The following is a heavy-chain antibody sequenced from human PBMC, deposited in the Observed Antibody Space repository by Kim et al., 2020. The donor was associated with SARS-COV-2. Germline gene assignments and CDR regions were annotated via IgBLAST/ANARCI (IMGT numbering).Heavy chain of an antibody. D-gene: IGHD3-16*02. CDR1: GYTFTNYA. V-gene: IGHV7-4-1*02. J-gene: IGHJ4*02. Sequence: ASVKVSCKASGYTFTNYAISWVRQAPGQGLEWMGWINTDTGNPTYAQAFTGRFFFSLDTSVSTAYLHISSLKAEETALYYCARVIWGSYRYTDYWGQGTL. CDR3: ARVIWGSYRYTDY. CDR2: INTDTGNP.